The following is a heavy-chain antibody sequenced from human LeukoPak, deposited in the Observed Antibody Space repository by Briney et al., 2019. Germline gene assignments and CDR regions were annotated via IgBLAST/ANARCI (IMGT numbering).Heavy chain of an antibody. J-gene: IGHJ4*02. Sequence: GGSLRLSCVASGLNFGESAMHWVRQAPGKGLEWVSLISADGGSAFSADSVKGRFSISRDNSKNSLYLQMDSLRSEDTAMYYSAKESGKFDYWGQGTLVVVSS. CDR1: GLNFGESA. CDR2: ISADGGSA. CDR3: AKESGKFDY. V-gene: IGHV3-43*02.